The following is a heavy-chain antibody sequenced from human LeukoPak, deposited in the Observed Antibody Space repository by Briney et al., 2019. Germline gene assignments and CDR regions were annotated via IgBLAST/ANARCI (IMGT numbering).Heavy chain of an antibody. D-gene: IGHD3-3*01. J-gene: IGHJ4*02. Sequence: GESLKISCKGSGYSFTSYWIGWVRQMPGKGLEWMGIIYPGDSDTRYSPSFQGQVTISADKSISTAYLQWSSLKASDTAMYYCARSYYDFWSGYPMALDYWGQGTLVTVSS. V-gene: IGHV5-51*01. CDR1: GYSFTSYW. CDR3: ARSYYDFWSGYPMALDY. CDR2: IYPGDSDT.